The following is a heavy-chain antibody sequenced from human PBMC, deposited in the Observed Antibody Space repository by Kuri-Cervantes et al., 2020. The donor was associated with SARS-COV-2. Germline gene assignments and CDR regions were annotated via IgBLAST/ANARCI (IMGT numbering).Heavy chain of an antibody. CDR1: GGSFSGYY. CDR2: INHSGST. Sequence: GSLRLSCAVYGGSFSGYYWSWIRQPPGKGLEWIGEINHSGSTNYNPSLKSRVTISVDTSKNQFSLKLSSVTAADTAMYYCARLPLLGGATYYYYYMDVWGKGTTVTVSS. D-gene: IGHD3-10*01. J-gene: IGHJ6*03. V-gene: IGHV4-34*01. CDR3: ARLPLLGGATYYYYYMDV.